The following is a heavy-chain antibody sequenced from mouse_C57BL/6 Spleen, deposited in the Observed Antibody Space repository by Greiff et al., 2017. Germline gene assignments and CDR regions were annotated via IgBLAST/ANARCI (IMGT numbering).Heavy chain of an antibody. Sequence: EVHLVESEGGLVQPGSSMKLSCTASGFTFSDYYMAWVRQVPEKGLEWVANINYDGSSTYYLDSLKSRFIISRDNAENILYLQMSSLKSEDTATYYCARGAGNYLAWFAYWGQGTLVTVSA. CDR1: GFTFSDYY. CDR3: ARGAGNYLAWFAY. V-gene: IGHV5-16*01. CDR2: INYDGSST. J-gene: IGHJ3*01. D-gene: IGHD2-1*01.